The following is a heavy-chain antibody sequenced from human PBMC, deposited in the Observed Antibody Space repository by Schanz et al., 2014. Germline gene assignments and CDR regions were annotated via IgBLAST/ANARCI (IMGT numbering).Heavy chain of an antibody. Sequence: DVQLVESGGALVQPGGSLRLSCVASGFTFSSHSMNWVRQAPGQGLEWLSYISGSGNTIYYADSVKGRFTISRDNAKNSLSLQISSLSPEDTAVYYCAKVSQSLAARSINYGMDVWGQGTTVTVSS. D-gene: IGHD6-6*01. J-gene: IGHJ6*02. CDR2: ISGSGNTI. V-gene: IGHV3-48*01. CDR3: AKVSQSLAARSINYGMDV. CDR1: GFTFSSHS.